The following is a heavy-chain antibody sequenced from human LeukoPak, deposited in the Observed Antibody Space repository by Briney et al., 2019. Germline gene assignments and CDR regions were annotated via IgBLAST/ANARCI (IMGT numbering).Heavy chain of an antibody. J-gene: IGHJ4*02. CDR2: ISTYSGNT. CDR1: GYTFTNYG. D-gene: IGHD6-13*01. V-gene: IGHV1-18*04. Sequence: ASVKASCKASGYTFTNYGISWVRQAPGQGLEWMGWISTYSGNTNYVQKLQGRVTMTTDTSTNTAYMELRSLRSDDTAVHYCARGRAAADDFDYWGQGTLVTVSS. CDR3: ARGRAAADDFDY.